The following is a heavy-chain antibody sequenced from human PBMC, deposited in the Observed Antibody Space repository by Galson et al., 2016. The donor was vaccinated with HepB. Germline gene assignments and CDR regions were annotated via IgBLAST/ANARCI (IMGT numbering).Heavy chain of an antibody. Sequence: SLRLSCAASGFTFNDYAMTWVRQAPGKGLEWVSAIGGSGTVPFYADSVKGRFTISGDSSKNTLYLQMSSLRVEDTALYYCAKGAAGNWPDWGRGTLVTVSS. D-gene: IGHD6-25*01. J-gene: IGHJ4*02. CDR1: GFTFNDYA. CDR2: IGGSGTVP. CDR3: AKGAAGNWPD. V-gene: IGHV3-23*01.